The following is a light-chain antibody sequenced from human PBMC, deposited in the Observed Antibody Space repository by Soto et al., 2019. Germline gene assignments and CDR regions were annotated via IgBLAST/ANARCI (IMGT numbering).Light chain of an antibody. V-gene: IGKV1-39*01. CDR2: AAS. CDR3: QQSYCIPLT. CDR1: QSISSY. J-gene: IGKJ5*01. Sequence: DIQMTQSPSSLSASVGDRVTITCRASQSISSYLNWYQQKPGKAPKVLIYAASSLQSGVPSRFSGRGSGTDFTLTISSLQPEDFATYYCQQSYCIPLTFGQGTRLEIK.